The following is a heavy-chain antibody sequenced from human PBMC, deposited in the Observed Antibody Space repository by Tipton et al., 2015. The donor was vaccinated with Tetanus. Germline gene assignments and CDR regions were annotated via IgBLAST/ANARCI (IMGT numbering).Heavy chain of an antibody. Sequence: LRLSCTVSGGSVRSGDYSWNWIRQPPGKGLEWLAYVSYSGRTNSNYSLKSRITISQDTSKNQFSLRLTSVTAADTAVYYCARTTRRWLHPDYWGQGTLVTVSS. CDR2: VSYSGRT. V-gene: IGHV4-61*08. CDR3: ARTTRRWLHPDY. CDR1: GGSVRSGDYS. J-gene: IGHJ4*02. D-gene: IGHD5-24*01.